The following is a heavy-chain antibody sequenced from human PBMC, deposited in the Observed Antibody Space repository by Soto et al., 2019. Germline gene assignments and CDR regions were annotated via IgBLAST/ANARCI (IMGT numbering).Heavy chain of an antibody. V-gene: IGHV1-46*04. CDR3: ATRGGRAAAGQYYYYGMDV. Sequence: ASVKVSCTASGYTFTSYYMHWVRQAPGQGLEWMGVINRSTGSTTYGQKSQGRVTMTKDTSTTIVYMEMSSLRFEDTAVYYCATRGGRAAAGQYYYYGMDVWGQGTTVTVSS. J-gene: IGHJ6*02. CDR2: INRSTGST. CDR1: GYTFTSYY. D-gene: IGHD6-13*01.